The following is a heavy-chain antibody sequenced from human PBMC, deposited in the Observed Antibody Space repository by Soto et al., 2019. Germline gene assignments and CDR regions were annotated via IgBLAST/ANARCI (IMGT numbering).Heavy chain of an antibody. J-gene: IGHJ6*02. CDR1: GGSINSYY. D-gene: IGHD3-10*01. Sequence: SETLSLTCTVSGGSINSYYWSWIRQCPGKRMEWIGYVHHSWGSSYNPSLQSRVAISLDKSKSQFSLKVTSVTATDTAVYYCARQGFGPLHGLVDVWGQGTTVTVSS. V-gene: IGHV4-59*08. CDR2: VHHSWGS. CDR3: ARQGFGPLHGLVDV.